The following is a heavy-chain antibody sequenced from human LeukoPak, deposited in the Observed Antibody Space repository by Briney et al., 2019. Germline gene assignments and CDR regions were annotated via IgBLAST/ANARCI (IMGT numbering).Heavy chain of an antibody. CDR1: GFSLSTSEVG. Sequence: SGPTLVKPTQTLTLTCTFSGFSLSTSEVGVGWIRQPPGKALEWLALIYWDDDKRYSTSLKSRLTITKDTSKNQVVLTMTNMDPVDKATYFRAHRRRRHAFDIWGQGTMGTGSS. CDR3: AHRRRRHAFDI. J-gene: IGHJ3*02. V-gene: IGHV2-5*02. CDR2: IYWDDDK.